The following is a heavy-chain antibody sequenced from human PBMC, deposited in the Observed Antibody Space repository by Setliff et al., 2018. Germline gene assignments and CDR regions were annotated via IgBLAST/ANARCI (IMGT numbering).Heavy chain of an antibody. CDR3: ARHPLRWYDAFDV. J-gene: IGHJ3*01. Sequence: ASETLSLTCTVSGGAITSSSYLWGWIRQTPGKGLEWIGSIYNTGNTYYNPSLKGRVTISVDTSKKQFSLKVTSLTAADTAVYFCARHPLRWYDAFDVWGQGTKVTVSS. D-gene: IGHD4-17*01. V-gene: IGHV4-39*01. CDR1: GGAITSSSYL. CDR2: IYNTGNT.